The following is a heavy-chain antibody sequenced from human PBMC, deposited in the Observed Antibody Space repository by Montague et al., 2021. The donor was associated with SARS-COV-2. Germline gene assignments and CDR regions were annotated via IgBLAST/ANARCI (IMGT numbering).Heavy chain of an antibody. Sequence: SETLSLTCTVSGGSISSSSYYWAWIRQPPGKGLEWIGSIYYIGCTYYNPSLKSRVFISVDTSKNQLSLTLTSVTAADTAVYYCATQEDPSGWIPGPFDFWGQGTLLSVSS. V-gene: IGHV4-39*01. D-gene: IGHD6-19*01. CDR2: IYYIGCT. CDR3: ATQEDPSGWIPGPFDF. J-gene: IGHJ4*02. CDR1: GGSISSSSYY.